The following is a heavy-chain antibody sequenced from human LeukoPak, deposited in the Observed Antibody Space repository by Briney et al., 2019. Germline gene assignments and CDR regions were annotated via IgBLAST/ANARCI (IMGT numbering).Heavy chain of an antibody. CDR1: GFTFNSYT. CDR3: ARVSSGWYYFDY. CDR2: ISSNGGST. D-gene: IGHD6-19*01. V-gene: IGHV3-64*01. Sequence: PGGSLRLSCAASGFTFNSYTMHWVRQAPGKGLEYVSGISSNGGSTYYANSVKGRFTISRDNSKNTLYLQMGSLRAEDMAVYYCARVSSGWYYFDYWGQGTLVTVSS. J-gene: IGHJ4*02.